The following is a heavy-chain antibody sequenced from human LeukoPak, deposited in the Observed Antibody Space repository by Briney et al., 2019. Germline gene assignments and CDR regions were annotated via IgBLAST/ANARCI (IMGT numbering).Heavy chain of an antibody. Sequence: PSGGSLRLSCAASGFTFSSYAMSWVRQAPGKGLEWVSAISGSGGSTYYADSVKGRLTISRDNSKNTLYLQMNSLRAEDTAVYYCAKEVAVAGGTFDYWGQGTLVTVSS. CDR2: ISGSGGST. D-gene: IGHD6-19*01. CDR1: GFTFSSYA. V-gene: IGHV3-23*01. CDR3: AKEVAVAGGTFDY. J-gene: IGHJ4*02.